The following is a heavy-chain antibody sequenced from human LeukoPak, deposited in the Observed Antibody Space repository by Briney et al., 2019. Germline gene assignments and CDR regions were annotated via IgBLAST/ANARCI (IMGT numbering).Heavy chain of an antibody. V-gene: IGHV3-23*01. CDR2: IPGSGGNT. D-gene: IGHD6-13*01. Sequence: GGSLRLSCAASGFIFSSYSMSWVRQAPGKGLEWVSVIPGSGGNTYYADSVKGRFTIPKDNSKNTVYLQMSSLRVDDTAVYYCAKAASSSWPSYYYGMDVWGQGTTVTVSS. J-gene: IGHJ6*02. CDR3: AKAASSSWPSYYYGMDV. CDR1: GFIFSSYS.